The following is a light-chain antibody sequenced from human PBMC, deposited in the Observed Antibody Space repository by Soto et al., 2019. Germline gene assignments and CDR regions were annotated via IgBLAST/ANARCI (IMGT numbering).Light chain of an antibody. CDR2: AAS. CDR3: QQSRSTLRT. J-gene: IGKJ1*01. Sequence: DIQMAQSPSSLSASVGDRVTLSCRASQNIMTFLNWYQQKPGKAPKLLIYAASSLQSGVPSRFSGSGSGTDFTLTINSLHPEDFATYYCQQSRSTLRTFXQGTKVDIK. V-gene: IGKV1-39*01. CDR1: QNIMTF.